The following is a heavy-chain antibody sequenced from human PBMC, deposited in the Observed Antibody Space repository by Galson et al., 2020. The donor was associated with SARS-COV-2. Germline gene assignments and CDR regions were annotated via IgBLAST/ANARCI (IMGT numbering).Heavy chain of an antibody. CDR2: IKQDGSEK. Sequence: GGSLRLSCAASGLTFSSYWMSWVRQAPGKGLEWVANIKQDGSEKYYVDSVKGRFTISRDNAKNSLYLQMNSLRAEDTAVYYCARDRVARILLTAEVYYYYGMDVWGQGTTVTVSS. CDR3: ARDRVARILLTAEVYYYYGMDV. CDR1: GLTFSSYW. D-gene: IGHD2-15*01. J-gene: IGHJ6*02. V-gene: IGHV3-7*01.